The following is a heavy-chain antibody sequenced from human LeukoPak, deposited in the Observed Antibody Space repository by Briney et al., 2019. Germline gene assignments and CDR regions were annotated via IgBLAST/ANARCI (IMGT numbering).Heavy chain of an antibody. J-gene: IGHJ5*02. CDR1: GYTFTSYG. D-gene: IGHD4-17*01. CDR2: ISAYNGNT. V-gene: IGHV1-18*01. CDR3: ARDPVFPVYRGKHGDYDNRPCDP. Sequence: ASVKVSCKASGYTFTSYGISWVRQAPGQGLEWMGWISAYNGNTNYAQKLQGRVTMTTDTSTSTAYMELRSLRSDDTAVYYCARDPVFPVYRGKHGDYDNRPCDPWGQGTLVTVSS.